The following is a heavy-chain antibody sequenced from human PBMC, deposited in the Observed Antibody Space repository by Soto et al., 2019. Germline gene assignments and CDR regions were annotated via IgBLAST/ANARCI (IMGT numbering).Heavy chain of an antibody. D-gene: IGHD2-2*02. Sequence: ASVKVSCKASGYTFTSYAMHWVRQAPGQRLEWMGWINAGNGNTKYSQKFQGRVTITRDTSASTAYMELSSLRSEDTAVYYCARDRLSCSSTSCYIPQAYYYYGMDVWGQGTTVTVLL. J-gene: IGHJ6*02. V-gene: IGHV1-3*01. CDR2: INAGNGNT. CDR3: ARDRLSCSSTSCYIPQAYYYYGMDV. CDR1: GYTFTSYA.